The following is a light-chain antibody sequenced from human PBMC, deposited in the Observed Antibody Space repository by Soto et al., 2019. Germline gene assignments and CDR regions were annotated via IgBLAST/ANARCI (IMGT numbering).Light chain of an antibody. J-gene: IGKJ4*01. Sequence: DIQMTQSPSSLSASVGDRVTITCQASHDIRNYLNWYQQKPGQAPRLLIHDASRLQTGVPSRFSGSGSGTDFILTITSLQPDDIATYHRQQYDNPPLTFGGGTKVEI. CDR1: HDIRNY. CDR2: DAS. CDR3: QQYDNPPLT. V-gene: IGKV1-33*01.